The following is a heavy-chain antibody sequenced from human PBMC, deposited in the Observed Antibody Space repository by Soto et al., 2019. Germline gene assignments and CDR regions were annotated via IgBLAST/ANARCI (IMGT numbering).Heavy chain of an antibody. Sequence: GALRLSCAASGFTFSGSAMHWVRQASGKGLEWVGRIRSKANSYATAYAASVKGRFTISRDDSKNTAYLQMNSLKTEDTAVYYCTRHGPRSGYYYYFDYWGQGTLVTVS. CDR3: TRHGPRSGYYYYFDY. D-gene: IGHD3-22*01. J-gene: IGHJ4*02. CDR1: GFTFSGSA. V-gene: IGHV3-73*01. CDR2: IRSKANSYAT.